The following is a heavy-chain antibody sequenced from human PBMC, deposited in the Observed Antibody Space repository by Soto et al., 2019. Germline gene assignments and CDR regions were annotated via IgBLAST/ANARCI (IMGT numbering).Heavy chain of an antibody. V-gene: IGHV4-31*03. D-gene: IGHD1-1*01. CDR3: ARASPYMARQTRFDP. J-gene: IGHJ5*02. CDR1: GGSISRGGYY. CDR2: IYYSGST. Sequence: SEALSLTCTVSGGSISRGGYYWSWIRQHPGKGLEWIGYIYYSGSTYYNPSLKSRVTISVDTSKNQFSLKLSSVTAADTAVYYCARASPYMARQTRFDPWGQGTLVTVSS.